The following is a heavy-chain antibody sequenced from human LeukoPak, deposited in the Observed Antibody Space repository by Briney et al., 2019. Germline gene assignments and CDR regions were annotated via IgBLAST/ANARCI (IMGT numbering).Heavy chain of an antibody. J-gene: IGHJ3*02. V-gene: IGHV4-59*01. CDR2: IYYSGST. Sequence: PSETLSLTCAVYGGSFSGYYWSWIRQPPGKGLEWIGYIYYSGSTNYNPSLKSRVTISVDTSKNQFSLKLSSVTAADTAVYYCARLGIVGATGAFDIWGQGTMVTVSS. CDR3: ARLGIVGATGAFDI. CDR1: GGSFSGYY. D-gene: IGHD1-26*01.